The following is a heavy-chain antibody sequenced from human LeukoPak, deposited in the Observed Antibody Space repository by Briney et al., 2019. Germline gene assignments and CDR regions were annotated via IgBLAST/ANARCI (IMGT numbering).Heavy chain of an antibody. Sequence: ASVKVSCKASGYTFTNYYIYWVRQARGQGLEWMGLINPSGGSTVYAQKFQGRVTVTRDTSTSTVYMELSSLRYEETAMFYCAMVATGGIVVDYCGQGTQVTVSS. V-gene: IGHV1-46*01. CDR3: AMVATGGIVVDY. J-gene: IGHJ4*01. CDR2: INPSGGST. CDR1: GYTFTNYY. D-gene: IGHD4-23*01.